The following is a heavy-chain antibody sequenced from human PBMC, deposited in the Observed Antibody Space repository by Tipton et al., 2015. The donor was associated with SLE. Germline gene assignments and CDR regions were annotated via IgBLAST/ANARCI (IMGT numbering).Heavy chain of an antibody. CDR1: GGSISSHY. J-gene: IGHJ5*02. CDR2: VYYSGST. Sequence: TLSLTCTVSGGSISSHYWSWIRQPPGKGLEWIGYVYYSGSTNYNPSLESRVTISVDTSKNQFSLKLSSVTAADTAVYYCARNLGRFDPWGQGTLVTVSS. CDR3: ARNLGRFDP. D-gene: IGHD3-16*01. V-gene: IGHV4-59*11.